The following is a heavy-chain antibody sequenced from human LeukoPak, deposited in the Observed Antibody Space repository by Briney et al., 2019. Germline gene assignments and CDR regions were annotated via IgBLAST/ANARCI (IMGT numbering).Heavy chain of an antibody. CDR2: IIPIFGTA. Sequence: SVKVSCKASGGTFSSYAISWVRQATGQGLEWMGGIIPIFGTANYAQKFQGRVTITADESTSTAYMELSSLRSEDTAVYYCAITLWFGELTNYFDYWGQGTLVTVSS. V-gene: IGHV1-69*13. D-gene: IGHD3-10*01. CDR3: AITLWFGELTNYFDY. CDR1: GGTFSSYA. J-gene: IGHJ4*02.